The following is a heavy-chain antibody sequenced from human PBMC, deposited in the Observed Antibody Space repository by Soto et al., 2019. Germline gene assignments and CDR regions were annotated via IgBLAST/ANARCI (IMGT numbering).Heavy chain of an antibody. D-gene: IGHD2-15*01. CDR3: AKETYSGPLDY. Sequence: QVQLVESGGGVVQPGRSLRLSCAASGFTFSSYGMHWVRQAPGKGLEWVAVISYDGSNTYYADSVKGRFTISRDNSKNTLYLQMNSLRSEDTAVYYCAKETYSGPLDYGVQGTLVTVSS. J-gene: IGHJ4*02. CDR1: GFTFSSYG. CDR2: ISYDGSNT. V-gene: IGHV3-30*18.